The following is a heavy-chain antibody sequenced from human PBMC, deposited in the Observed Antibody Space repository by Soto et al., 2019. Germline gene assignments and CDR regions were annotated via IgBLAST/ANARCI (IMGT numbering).Heavy chain of an antibody. CDR1: GGSIISDY. D-gene: IGHD1-26*01. V-gene: IGHV4-59*01. Sequence: PSETLSLTCTVSGGSIISDYWSWIRQPPGKGLEWIGYISYSGSTNYNPSLKSLVTISVDTSKNQFSLKLSSVTAADTAVYYCARVLSGSSLFDYWGQGTRVTVSS. J-gene: IGHJ4*02. CDR3: ARVLSGSSLFDY. CDR2: ISYSGST.